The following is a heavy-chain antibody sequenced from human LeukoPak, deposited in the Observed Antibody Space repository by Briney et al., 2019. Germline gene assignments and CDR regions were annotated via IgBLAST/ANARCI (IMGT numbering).Heavy chain of an antibody. CDR1: GFSFSNYW. CDR2: IDPHGSET. CDR3: ARIWYFGDNNWRYFDY. J-gene: IGHJ4*03. Sequence: GGSLRLSCAASGFSFSNYWMSWVRQAPGKGLEWVANIDPHGSETQYVGSVKGRFTTSRDNAKNSLHVQMNSLRAEDTAIYYCARIWYFGDNNWRYFDYWGQGTLVTVAS. D-gene: IGHD1-1*01. V-gene: IGHV3-7*01.